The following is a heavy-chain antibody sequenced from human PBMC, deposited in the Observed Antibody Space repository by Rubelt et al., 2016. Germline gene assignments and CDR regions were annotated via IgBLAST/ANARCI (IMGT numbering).Heavy chain of an antibody. CDR1: GGSFSGYY. CDR3: ARGPFKWHRY. Sequence: QVQLQQWGAGLLKPSETLSLTCAVYGGSFSGYYWNWIRQRPGEGLEWIGEINRGGGTSYNPSLKSRVTISVDMSKNQLSPKLYDVTATDTAVYYCARGPFKWHRYWGQGTLVTVSS. J-gene: IGHJ4*02. V-gene: IGHV4-34*01. D-gene: IGHD2-8*01. CDR2: INRGGGT.